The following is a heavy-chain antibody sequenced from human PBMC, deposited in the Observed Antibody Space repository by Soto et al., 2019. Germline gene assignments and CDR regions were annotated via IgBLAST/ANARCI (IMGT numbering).Heavy chain of an antibody. V-gene: IGHV4-39*01. CDR3: ARHHYFDSSGYSYHFDS. D-gene: IGHD3-22*01. CDR2: GYYSGST. J-gene: IGHJ4*02. CDR1: GGSISTSDYY. Sequence: QLQLQESGPGLVKPSETLSLTCTVSGGSISTSDYYWGWIRQPPGKGLEWIGSGYYSGSTYYDPSLTSRVTISVDTSKNQFSLKLSSLTAADTAVYYCARHHYFDSSGYSYHFDSWGQGTLVTVSS.